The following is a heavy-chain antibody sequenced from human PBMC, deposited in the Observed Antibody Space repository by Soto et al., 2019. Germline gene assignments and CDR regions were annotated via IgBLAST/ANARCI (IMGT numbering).Heavy chain of an antibody. CDR3: ARNLLITKRWFDP. CDR2: IYHSGST. J-gene: IGHJ5*02. V-gene: IGHV4-30-2*01. D-gene: IGHD3-10*01. CDR1: GGSISSGGYS. Sequence: SETLSLTCAVSGGSISSGGYSWSWIRQPPVKGLEWIGYIYHSGSTYYNPSLKSRVTISVDTSKNQFSLKLSSVTAADTAVYYCARNLLITKRWFDPWGQGTLVTVSS.